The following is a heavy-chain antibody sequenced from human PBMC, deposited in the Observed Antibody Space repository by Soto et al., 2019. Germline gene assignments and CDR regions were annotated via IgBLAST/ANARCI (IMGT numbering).Heavy chain of an antibody. CDR3: ARGSFDFWSGYNQYYYYGMDV. D-gene: IGHD3-3*01. V-gene: IGHV1-69*01. CDR1: GGTFSSYA. J-gene: IGHJ6*02. CDR2: IIPIFGTA. Sequence: KVSCKASGGTFSSYAISWVRQAPGQGLEWMGGIIPIFGTANYAQKFQGRVTITADESTSTAYMELSSLRSEDTAVYYCARGSFDFWSGYNQYYYYGMDVWGQGTTVTVSS.